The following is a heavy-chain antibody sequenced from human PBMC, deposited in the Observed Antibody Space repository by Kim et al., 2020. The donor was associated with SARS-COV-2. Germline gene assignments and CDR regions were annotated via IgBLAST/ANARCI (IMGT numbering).Heavy chain of an antibody. Sequence: AQKFQGRVTMTRDTSISTAYMELSRLRSDDTAVYYCARDGISIAVAGEDYWGQGTLVTVSS. CDR3: ARDGISIAVAGEDY. D-gene: IGHD6-19*01. J-gene: IGHJ4*02. V-gene: IGHV1-2*02.